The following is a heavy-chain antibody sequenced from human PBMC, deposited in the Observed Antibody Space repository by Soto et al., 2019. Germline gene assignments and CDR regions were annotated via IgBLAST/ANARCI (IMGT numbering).Heavy chain of an antibody. CDR2: IYYSGST. V-gene: IGHV4-61*01. J-gene: IGHJ5*02. CDR3: ARDPVDYDILTGYYKGSWFDP. D-gene: IGHD3-9*01. Sequence: SETLSLTCTVSGGSVSSGSYYWSWIRQPPGKGLEWIGYIYYSGSTNYNPSLKSRVTISVDTSKNQFSLKLSSVTAADTAVYYCARDPVDYDILTGYYKGSWFDPWGQGTLVTVSS. CDR1: GGSVSSGSYY.